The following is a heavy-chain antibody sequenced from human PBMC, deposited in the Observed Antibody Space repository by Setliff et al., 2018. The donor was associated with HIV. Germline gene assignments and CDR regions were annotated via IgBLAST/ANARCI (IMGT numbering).Heavy chain of an antibody. V-gene: IGHV4-61*01. CDR2: IYYNGIT. J-gene: IGHJ1*01. D-gene: IGHD3-22*01. CDR3: ARAGYYGSTSYWEYFQH. CDR1: GGSISSNDW. Sequence: SETLSLTCAVSGGSISSNDWWSWIRQPPGKGLEWIGSIYYNGITNYNPSLKSRVTVSVDTSKNQFSLKLSSVTAADTAVYYCARAGYYGSTSYWEYFQHWGQGTLVTVSS.